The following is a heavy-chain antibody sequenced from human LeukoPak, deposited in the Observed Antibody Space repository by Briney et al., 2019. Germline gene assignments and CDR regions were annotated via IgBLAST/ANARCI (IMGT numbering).Heavy chain of an antibody. V-gene: IGHV4-39*07. D-gene: IGHD3-10*01. Sequence: SETLSLTCTVSGGSISSSSYYWGWIRQPPGKGLEWIGSIYYSGSTYYNPSLKSRVTISVDTSKNQFSLKLSSVTAADTAVYYCARSRLGTMVRGGDFDYWGQGTLVTVSS. CDR1: GGSISSSSYY. CDR3: ARSRLGTMVRGGDFDY. J-gene: IGHJ4*02. CDR2: IYYSGST.